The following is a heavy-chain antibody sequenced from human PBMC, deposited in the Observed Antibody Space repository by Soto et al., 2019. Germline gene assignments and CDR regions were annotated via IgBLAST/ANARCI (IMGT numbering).Heavy chain of an antibody. CDR1: GQSFSGHS. Sequence: QVQLQQWGAGLVKPSETLSLSCAVYGQSFSGHSWAWIRQPPGKGLEWSGEINESGSTYYNPSLKSRVTISTDTSKNQFSVKLGSVSAADTAAYFCARGSGIVALPGELEDVKYDYWGQGTLVNVSS. CDR2: INESGST. CDR3: ARGSGIVALPGELEDVKYDY. J-gene: IGHJ4*02. V-gene: IGHV4-34*01. D-gene: IGHD1-1*01.